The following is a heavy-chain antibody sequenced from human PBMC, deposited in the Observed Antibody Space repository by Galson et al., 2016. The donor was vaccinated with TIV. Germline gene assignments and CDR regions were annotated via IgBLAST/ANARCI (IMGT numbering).Heavy chain of an antibody. CDR2: IYYSETI. CDR1: GGSMNSGVYY. J-gene: IGHJ5*02. D-gene: IGHD3-16*01. Sequence: TLSLTCSVSGGSMNSGVYYWTWIRQPPGKGLEWIGSIYYSETIYYNLSLKSRVITSVDTSKNQFSLMVSSVTAADTAVYYCARGLRGSSPDANNWFDPWGQGTLVTVSS. V-gene: IGHV4-30-4*08. CDR3: ARGLRGSSPDANNWFDP.